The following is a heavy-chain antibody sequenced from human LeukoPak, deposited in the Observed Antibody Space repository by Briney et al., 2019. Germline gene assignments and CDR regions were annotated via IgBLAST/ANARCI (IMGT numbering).Heavy chain of an antibody. V-gene: IGHV4-39*07. CDR2: IYYSGPT. D-gene: IGHD3-10*01. CDR1: GGSISSNNNY. J-gene: IGHJ3*02. CDR3: SFNLGSGSYAFDI. Sequence: PSETLSLTCSVSGGSISSNNNYWGWIRQPPGKGLEWIASIYYSGPTFYNPSLKSRVTISIDTSKNQFSLNLNSATAADTAVYYCSFNLGSGSYAFDIWGQGTMVTVSS.